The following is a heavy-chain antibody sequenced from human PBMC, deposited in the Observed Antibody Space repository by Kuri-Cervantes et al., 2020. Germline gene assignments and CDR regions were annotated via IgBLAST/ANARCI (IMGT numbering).Heavy chain of an antibody. CDR1: GFTFSSNS. CDR3: ARESIVVVHKIFDY. CDR2: ISSSSSYI. Sequence: GESLKISCAASGFTFSSNSMNWVRQAPGKGLEWVSSISSSSSYISYADSVKGRFTISRDNAKNSLFLQMNSLRAEDTAVYYCARESIVVVHKIFDYWGQGTLVTVSS. V-gene: IGHV3-21*01. D-gene: IGHD3-22*01. J-gene: IGHJ4*02.